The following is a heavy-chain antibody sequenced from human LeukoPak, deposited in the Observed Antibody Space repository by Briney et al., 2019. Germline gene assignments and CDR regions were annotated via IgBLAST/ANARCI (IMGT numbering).Heavy chain of an antibody. Sequence: GGSLRLSCSASGFTFSSYAMHWVRQAPGKGLEYVSTISSNGGSTYYADSVKGRFTISRDNPKNTLYLQMSSLRAEDTAVYYCGSSTMVRGVIDYWGQGTLVTVSS. V-gene: IGHV3-64D*09. D-gene: IGHD3-10*01. CDR2: ISSNGGST. J-gene: IGHJ4*02. CDR1: GFTFSSYA. CDR3: GSSTMVRGVIDY.